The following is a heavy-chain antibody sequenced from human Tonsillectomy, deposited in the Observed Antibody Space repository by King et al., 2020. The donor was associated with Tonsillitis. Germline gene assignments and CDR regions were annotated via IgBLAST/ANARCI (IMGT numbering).Heavy chain of an antibody. D-gene: IGHD3-22*01. V-gene: IGHV3-30*18. J-gene: IGHJ4*02. Sequence: VQLVESGGGVVQPGRSLRLSCAASGFTFSSYGMHWVRQAPGKGLEWVAVISYDGSNKYYADSVKGRFTISRDNSKNTLYLQMNSLRAEDTAVYYCAKVSMTMIGVAPFDYWGRGTLVTVPS. CDR3: AKVSMTMIGVAPFDY. CDR2: ISYDGSNK. CDR1: GFTFSSYG.